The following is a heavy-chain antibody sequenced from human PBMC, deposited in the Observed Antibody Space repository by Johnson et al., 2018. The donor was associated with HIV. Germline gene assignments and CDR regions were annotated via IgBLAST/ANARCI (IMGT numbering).Heavy chain of an antibody. CDR2: ISSSGSTI. V-gene: IGHV3-11*01. Sequence: VQLVESGGGLVKPGGSLRLSCAASGFTFSDYYMSWIRQAPGKGLEWVSYISSSGSTIYYADSVKGRFTISRDNAQKSLYLQMNSLKTEDTAVYYCTREGGYCSSTSCYDEAFDVWGQGTMVTVSS. J-gene: IGHJ3*01. D-gene: IGHD2-2*01. CDR3: TREGGYCSSTSCYDEAFDV. CDR1: GFTFSDYY.